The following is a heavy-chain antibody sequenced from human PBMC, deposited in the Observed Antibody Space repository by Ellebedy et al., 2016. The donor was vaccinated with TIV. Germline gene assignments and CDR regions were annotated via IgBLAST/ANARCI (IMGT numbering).Heavy chain of an antibody. Sequence: MPSETLSLTCNVSGGSISSYYWSWIRQPPGKGLEWIGIIFGGGSTNYNPSLKSRVTMSVDTSKFQFSLKLTSVTAADTAMYYCARGPAIFEYWGQGTLVTVSS. CDR2: IFGGGST. CDR1: GGSISSYY. J-gene: IGHJ4*02. V-gene: IGHV4-59*12. CDR3: ARGPAIFEY.